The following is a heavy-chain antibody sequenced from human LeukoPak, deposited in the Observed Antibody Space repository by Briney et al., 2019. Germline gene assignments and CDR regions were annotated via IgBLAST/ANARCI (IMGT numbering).Heavy chain of an antibody. D-gene: IGHD3-22*01. CDR2: ISGSGGST. Sequence: PGGSLRLSCAASGFTFSSYAMSWVRQAPGKGLEWVSAISGSGGSTYYADSVKGWFTISRDNSKNTLYLQMNSLRAEDTAVYYCAKDTHYYDSSGHDYWGQGTLVTVSS. J-gene: IGHJ4*02. V-gene: IGHV3-23*01. CDR3: AKDTHYYDSSGHDY. CDR1: GFTFSSYA.